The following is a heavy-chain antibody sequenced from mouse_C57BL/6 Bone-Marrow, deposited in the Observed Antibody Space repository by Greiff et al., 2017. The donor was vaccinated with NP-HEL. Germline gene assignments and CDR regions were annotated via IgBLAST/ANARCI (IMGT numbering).Heavy chain of an antibody. CDR3: ARSYAMDY. CDR2: IDPSDSDT. CDR1: GYTFTRYW. J-gene: IGHJ4*01. V-gene: IGHV1-52*01. Sequence: QVQLQQPGAELVRPGSSVKLSCKASGYTFTRYWMPWVKQRPIPGLEWIGNIDPSDSDTHYNQKFKDKATLTVDKSPSTAYRQLSSLTSEDSAVYYCARSYAMDYWGQGTSVTVSS.